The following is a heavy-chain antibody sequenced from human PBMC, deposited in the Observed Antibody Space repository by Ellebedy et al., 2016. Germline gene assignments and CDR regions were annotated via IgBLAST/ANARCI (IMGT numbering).Heavy chain of an antibody. D-gene: IGHD2-21*02. CDR2: ISSPGGNT. V-gene: IGHV3-64D*06. Sequence: GESLKISCSASGFTFRNYAMHWVRQAPGKGLEYVSCISSPGGNTYYADSVKGRFTISRDNSKNTLYLQMSSLRAEDTAVYYCVKDRGGVCRDFDSWGQGALVTVSS. CDR3: VKDRGGVCRDFDS. J-gene: IGHJ4*02. CDR1: GFTFRNYA.